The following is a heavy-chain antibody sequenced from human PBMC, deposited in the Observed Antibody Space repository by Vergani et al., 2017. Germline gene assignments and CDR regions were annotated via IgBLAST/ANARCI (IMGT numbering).Heavy chain of an antibody. D-gene: IGHD2-15*01. Sequence: VELLESGGGLAQPGGSLRVSCSASGFRVTTYYMSWVRQAPGKGLEWVSVIKSDGRTSYAESVRGRFTISRDTSRTAVYLQMNIRRVEDTGVYYCTRSECSGTTCYGHYFDLWGHGILVTVSS. CDR1: GFRVTTYY. J-gene: IGHJ4*01. CDR2: IKSDGRT. CDR3: TRSECSGTTCYGHYFDL. V-gene: IGHV3-66*02.